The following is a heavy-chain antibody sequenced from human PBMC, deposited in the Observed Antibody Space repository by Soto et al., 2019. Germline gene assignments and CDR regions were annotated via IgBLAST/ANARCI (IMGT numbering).Heavy chain of an antibody. V-gene: IGHV3-23*01. CDR2: ISGSGGST. J-gene: IGHJ4*02. CDR3: AKALVVRTVDCSFDY. Sequence: EVQLLESGGGLVQPGGSLRLSCAASGFTFSSYAMSWVRQAPWKGLEWVSAISGSGGSTYYVDSVKGRFTISRDNSKNTLYLQMNSLRAEDTAVYYCAKALVVRTVDCSFDYWGQGTLVTVSS. D-gene: IGHD3-22*01. CDR1: GFTFSSYA.